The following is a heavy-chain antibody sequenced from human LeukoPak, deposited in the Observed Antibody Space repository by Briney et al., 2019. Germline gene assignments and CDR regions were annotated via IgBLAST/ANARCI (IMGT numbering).Heavy chain of an antibody. CDR3: ARVMWWGGAFDI. CDR2: IYYSGST. V-gene: IGHV4-59*01. D-gene: IGHD2-21*01. CDR1: GGSISSYY. Sequence: SETLSLTCTVSGGSISSYYWSWIRQPPGKGLEWIGYIYYSGSTNYNPSLKSRVTISVDTSKNQFSLKLSSVTAADTAVYYCARVMWWGGAFDIWGQGTMVTVSS. J-gene: IGHJ3*02.